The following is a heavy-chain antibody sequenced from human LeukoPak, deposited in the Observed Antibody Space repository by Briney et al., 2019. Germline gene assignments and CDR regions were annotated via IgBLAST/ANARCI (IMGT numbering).Heavy chain of an antibody. Sequence: SETLSLTCAVSGGSISSGGYSWSWIRQPPGKGLEWIGYIYHSGSTYYNPSLKSRVTISVDRSKNQFSLKLSSVTAADTAVYYCAGHDYGDLRFDYWGQGTLVTVSS. CDR3: AGHDYGDLRFDY. CDR1: GGSISSGGYS. V-gene: IGHV4-30-2*01. D-gene: IGHD4-17*01. J-gene: IGHJ4*02. CDR2: IYHSGST.